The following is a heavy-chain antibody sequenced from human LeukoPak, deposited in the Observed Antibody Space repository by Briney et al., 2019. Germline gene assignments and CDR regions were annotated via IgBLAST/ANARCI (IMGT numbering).Heavy chain of an antibody. J-gene: IGHJ4*02. CDR1: GDSISSGSYY. Sequence: SETLSLTCTVSGDSISSGSYYWSWIRQPAGKGLEWIGLVYTTGSTNYNPSLKSRVTISVDTSKNQFSLNLTSVTAADTALYYCARKFDFWGQGTLVTVSP. V-gene: IGHV4-61*02. CDR3: ARKFDF. CDR2: VYTTGST.